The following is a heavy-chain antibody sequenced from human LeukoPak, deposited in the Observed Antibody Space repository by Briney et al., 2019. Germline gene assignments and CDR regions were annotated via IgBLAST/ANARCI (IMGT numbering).Heavy chain of an antibody. Sequence: GGSLRLSCVVSGFNFGSYGMNWVRQAPGKGLEWASFISGSGGTTFYADSVKGRVTISRDNSKNALFLQMDSLRGGDTALYYCATYRQVLLPFESWGQGTLVTVSS. CDR2: ISGSGGTT. J-gene: IGHJ4*02. CDR1: GFNFGSYG. CDR3: ATYRQVLLPFES. V-gene: IGHV3-23*01. D-gene: IGHD2-8*02.